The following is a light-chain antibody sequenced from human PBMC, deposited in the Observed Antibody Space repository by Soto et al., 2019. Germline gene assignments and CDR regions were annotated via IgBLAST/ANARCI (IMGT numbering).Light chain of an antibody. J-gene: IGLJ1*01. Sequence: QSVLTQPPSVSGAPGQRVTISCTGSSSNIGAGYDVHWYQQLPGTAPKLLIYGNSNRPSGVPDRFSGSKSGTSASLAITGLQAEDEADYYCQSYDNSPSTYVFGTGTKVTVL. CDR2: GNS. CDR3: QSYDNSPSTYV. V-gene: IGLV1-40*01. CDR1: SSNIGAGYD.